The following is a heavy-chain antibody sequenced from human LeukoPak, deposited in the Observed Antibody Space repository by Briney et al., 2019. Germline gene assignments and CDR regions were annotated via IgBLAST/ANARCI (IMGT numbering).Heavy chain of an antibody. Sequence: ASVKVSCKASGYTFTGYYMHGVRQAPGQGLEWMGWINPNSGGTNYAQKFQGRVTMTRDTSISTAYMELSRLRSDDTAVYYCARGRPSPVIRITMVRQDAFDIWGQGTMVTVSS. V-gene: IGHV1-2*02. D-gene: IGHD3-10*01. CDR2: INPNSGGT. CDR3: ARGRPSPVIRITMVRQDAFDI. J-gene: IGHJ3*02. CDR1: GYTFTGYY.